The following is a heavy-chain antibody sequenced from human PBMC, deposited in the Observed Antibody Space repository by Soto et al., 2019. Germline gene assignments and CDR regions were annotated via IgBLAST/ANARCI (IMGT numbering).Heavy chain of an antibody. V-gene: IGHV1-69*06. CDR2: IIPIFGTA. D-gene: IGHD1-26*01. J-gene: IGHJ4*02. CDR1: GGTFSTYS. CDR3: ASSSGNNYGVRKHYSFDY. Sequence: QVQLVQSGAELKKPGSSVKVSCKTSGGTFSTYSIVWVRQAPGEGLEWMGGIIPIFGTANYAQKFQDRVTIPADKSTNTAFMELRSLKSEDTAMYYCASSSGNNYGVRKHYSFDYWGQGTLVTVSS.